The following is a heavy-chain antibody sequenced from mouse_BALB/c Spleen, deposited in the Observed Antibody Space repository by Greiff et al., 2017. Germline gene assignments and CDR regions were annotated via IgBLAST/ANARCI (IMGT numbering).Heavy chain of an antibody. CDR2: ISSGSSTI. Sequence: DVQLVESGGGLVQPGGSRKLSCAASGFTFSSFGMHWVRQAPEKGLEWVAYISSGSSTIYYADTVKGRFTISRDNPKNTLFLQMTSLRSEDTAMYYCARVLGRGAMDYWGQGTSVTVSS. V-gene: IGHV5-17*02. D-gene: IGHD4-1*01. CDR1: GFTFSSFG. J-gene: IGHJ4*01. CDR3: ARVLGRGAMDY.